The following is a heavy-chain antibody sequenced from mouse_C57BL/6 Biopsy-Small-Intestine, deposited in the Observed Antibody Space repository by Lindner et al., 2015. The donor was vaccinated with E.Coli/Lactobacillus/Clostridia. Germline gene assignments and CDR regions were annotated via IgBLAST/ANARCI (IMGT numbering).Heavy chain of an antibody. CDR2: ITPNYGTT. D-gene: IGHD1-1*01. CDR1: GYSFTDYN. J-gene: IGHJ2*01. V-gene: IGHV1-39*01. Sequence: VQLQESGPELVKPGASVKISCKASGYSFTDYNINWVKQSNGRSLEWIGVITPNYGTTSYNQKFKGKATLTVDQSSSTAYMQVNSLTSEDSAAYYCTRHGNYFDYWGQGTTLTVSS. CDR3: TRHGNYFDY.